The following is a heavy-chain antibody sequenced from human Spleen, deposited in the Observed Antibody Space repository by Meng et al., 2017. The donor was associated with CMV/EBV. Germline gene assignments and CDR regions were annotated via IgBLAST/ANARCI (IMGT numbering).Heavy chain of an antibody. Sequence: QVPGVDLWGGVVQPGSLLRLSCPASGFTFRSYAMHWVRQAPGKGLEWVAVISYDGRNKYYADSVKGRFTISRDNSKNTLYLQMNSLRAEDTAVYYCARDTEGFLDYWGQGTLVTVSS. V-gene: IGHV3-30-3*01. D-gene: IGHD2/OR15-2a*01. CDR2: ISYDGRNK. CDR3: ARDTEGFLDY. CDR1: GFTFRSYA. J-gene: IGHJ4*02.